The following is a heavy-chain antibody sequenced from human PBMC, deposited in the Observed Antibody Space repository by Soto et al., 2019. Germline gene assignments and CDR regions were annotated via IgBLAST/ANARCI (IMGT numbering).Heavy chain of an antibody. V-gene: IGHV1-69*13. J-gene: IGHJ5*02. CDR3: ANSPQHGYSYGFNWFDP. Sequence: SVKVSCKASGYTFTSYDINWVRQATGQGLEWMGGIIPIFGTANYAQKFQGRVTITADESTSTAYMELSSLRSEDTAVYYCANSPQHGYSYGFNWFDPWGQGTLVTVSS. CDR1: GYTFTSYD. CDR2: IIPIFGTA. D-gene: IGHD5-18*01.